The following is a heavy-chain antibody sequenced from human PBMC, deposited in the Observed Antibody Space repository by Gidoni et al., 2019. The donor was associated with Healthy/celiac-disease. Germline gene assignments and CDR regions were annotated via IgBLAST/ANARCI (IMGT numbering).Heavy chain of an antibody. Sequence: EVQLVESGGGLVQPGGSLRLSCAASGFTFSSYELNWVRQAPGKGLEWVSYISSSGSTIYYADSVKGRFTISRDNAKNSLYLQMNSLRAEDTAVYYCVRDLTDYYYYGMDVWGQGTTVTVSS. CDR3: VRDLTDYYYYGMDV. D-gene: IGHD3-9*01. CDR1: GFTFSSYE. V-gene: IGHV3-48*03. CDR2: ISSSGSTI. J-gene: IGHJ6*02.